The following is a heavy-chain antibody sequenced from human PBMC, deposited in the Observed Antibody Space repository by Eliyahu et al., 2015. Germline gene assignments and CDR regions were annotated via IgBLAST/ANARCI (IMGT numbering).Heavy chain of an antibody. V-gene: IGHV2-5*02. D-gene: IGHD5-18*01. CDR1: GFSLTTSGVG. CDR2: VYWDDDE. CDR3: THVDTAMDYFFDY. J-gene: IGHJ4*02. Sequence: QITLKEYGPTLVKPTHTLTLTXXFSGFSLTTSGVGVGWIRHXPGKXLEWLALVYWDDDERYRSSLKSRLTITKDTSKKQVVLTMTDVDPVDTATYYCTHVDTAMDYFFDYWGQGTLVIVSS.